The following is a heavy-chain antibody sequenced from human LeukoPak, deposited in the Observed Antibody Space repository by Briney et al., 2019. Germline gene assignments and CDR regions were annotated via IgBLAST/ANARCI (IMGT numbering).Heavy chain of an antibody. D-gene: IGHD3-3*01. Sequence: GGSLRLSCAASGFTFSSYGMHWVREAPGKGLEWVAFIRYDGSNKYYADSVKGRFTISRDNSKNTLYLQMNSLRAEDTAVYYCAKDRPYDFWSGYSAGYDYWGQGTLVTVSS. CDR2: IRYDGSNK. V-gene: IGHV3-30*02. CDR1: GFTFSSYG. J-gene: IGHJ4*02. CDR3: AKDRPYDFWSGYSAGYDY.